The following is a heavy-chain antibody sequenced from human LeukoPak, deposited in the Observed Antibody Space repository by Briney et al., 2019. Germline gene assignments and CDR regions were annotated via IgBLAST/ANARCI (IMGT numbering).Heavy chain of an antibody. CDR2: IKQDGSEK. CDR3: ARGAQYCNGGSCFEYYFNY. CDR1: GFTFSSYW. Sequence: PGGSLRLSCAASGFTFSSYWMSWVRQAPGKGLEWVSNIKQDGSEKYYADSVKGRFTISRDNAKNSLYLQMNSLRAEDTAVYYCARGAQYCNGGSCFEYYFNYWGQGTLVTVSS. J-gene: IGHJ4*02. D-gene: IGHD2-15*01. V-gene: IGHV3-7*01.